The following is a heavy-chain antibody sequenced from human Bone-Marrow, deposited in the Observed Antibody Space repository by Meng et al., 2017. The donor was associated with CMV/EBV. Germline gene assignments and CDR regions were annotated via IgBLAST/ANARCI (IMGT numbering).Heavy chain of an antibody. J-gene: IGHJ4*02. D-gene: IGHD4-17*01. CDR2: FYSSGTT. CDR3: ARGRGYSDPLGF. Sequence: SETLSLTCTVSGDSVNSGAYFWTWVRQPPGRGLEWIGYFYSSGTTNYNPSLKSRLTISAETSKNQFSLKLTSVTAADTAVYYCARGRGYSDPLGFWGQGTLVTVSS. CDR1: GDSVNSGAYF. V-gene: IGHV4-61*08.